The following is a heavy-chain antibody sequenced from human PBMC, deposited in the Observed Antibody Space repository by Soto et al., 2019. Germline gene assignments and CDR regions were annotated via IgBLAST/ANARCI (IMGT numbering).Heavy chain of an antibody. CDR2: IGTAGDT. CDR3: ARGALYYYDSSGYPHWFDP. V-gene: IGHV3-13*01. Sequence: GSLRLSCEASGFTFSGFDMHWVRQPTGKGVEWVSSIGTAGDTYYAVSVKGRFTISRDNAKNSLSLQMNSLRAEDTAVYYCARGALYYYDSSGYPHWFDPWGQGT. J-gene: IGHJ5*02. D-gene: IGHD3-22*01. CDR1: GFTFSGFD.